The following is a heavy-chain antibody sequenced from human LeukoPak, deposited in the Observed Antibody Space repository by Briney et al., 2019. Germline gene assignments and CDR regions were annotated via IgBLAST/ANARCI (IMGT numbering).Heavy chain of an antibody. CDR1: GFTFSSYA. Sequence: GGSLRLSCAASGFTFSSYAMSWVRQAPGKGLEWVSAISGSGGSTYYADSVKGRFTISRDNAKNTLYLQMNSLRAEDTAVYYCARDPDYYYDSSGYLGVAIDYWGQGTLVTVSS. CDR2: ISGSGGST. D-gene: IGHD3-22*01. V-gene: IGHV3-23*01. CDR3: ARDPDYYYDSSGYLGVAIDY. J-gene: IGHJ4*02.